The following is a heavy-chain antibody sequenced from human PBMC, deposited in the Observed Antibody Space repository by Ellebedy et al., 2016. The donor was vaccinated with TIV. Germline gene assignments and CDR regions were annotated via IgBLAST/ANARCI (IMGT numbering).Heavy chain of an antibody. V-gene: IGHV4-34*01. J-gene: IGHJ4*02. CDR2: VTHTGDT. Sequence: SETLSLXXAVSGAPSGHYFWSWIRQSPGKGLERIGEVTHTGDTNYNPSLESRVTMSLDTSENQFSLKVNSVTAADTAVYFCARGFPAAWELAGAWGQGTLVTVS. CDR1: GAPSGHYF. CDR3: ARGFPAAWELAGA. D-gene: IGHD1-26*01.